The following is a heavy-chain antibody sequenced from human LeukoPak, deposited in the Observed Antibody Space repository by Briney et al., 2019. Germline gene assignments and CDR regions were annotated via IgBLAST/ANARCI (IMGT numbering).Heavy chain of an antibody. J-gene: IGHJ4*02. D-gene: IGHD2-2*01. Sequence: PSETLSLTCTVSGGSISSSGYYWGWIRQPPGEGLERIGRIHYSGSTYYNPSLKSRVTLSVDTPKNQFSLNLRSVTAADTAVYYCARVHQLLTFDYWGQGTLVTVSS. CDR2: IHYSGST. V-gene: IGHV4-39*01. CDR1: GGSISSSGYY. CDR3: ARVHQLLTFDY.